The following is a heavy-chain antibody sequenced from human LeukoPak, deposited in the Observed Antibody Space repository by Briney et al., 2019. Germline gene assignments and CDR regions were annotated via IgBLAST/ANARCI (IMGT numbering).Heavy chain of an antibody. Sequence: SETLSLTCTVSGGSISSSSYYWGWIRQPPGKGLEWLGSIYYSGSTYYNPSLKSRVTISVDTSKNQFSLKLSSVTAADTAVYYCARHYYDSSGYSDYWGQGTLVTVSS. CDR1: GGSISSSSYY. CDR3: ARHYYDSSGYSDY. J-gene: IGHJ4*02. D-gene: IGHD3-22*01. CDR2: IYYSGST. V-gene: IGHV4-39*01.